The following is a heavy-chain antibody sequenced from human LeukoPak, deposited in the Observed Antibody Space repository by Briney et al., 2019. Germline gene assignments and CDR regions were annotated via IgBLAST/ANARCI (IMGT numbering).Heavy chain of an antibody. D-gene: IGHD2-8*02. CDR1: GFSFSDYA. V-gene: IGHV3-49*04. CDR2: IRSKTYGGST. CDR3: TRDSWSRVTFLGGGDS. J-gene: IGHJ4*02. Sequence: GGSLRLSCLTSGFSFSDYAMSWVRQAPGKGQEWVGFIRSKTYGGSTEYAASVKGRFTISRDDSSSIAYLQMSSLQTDDTAMYYCTRDSWSRVTFLGGGDSWGQGTQVTVSS.